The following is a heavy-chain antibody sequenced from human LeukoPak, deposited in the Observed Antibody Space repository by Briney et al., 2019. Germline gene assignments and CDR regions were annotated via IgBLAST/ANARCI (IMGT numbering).Heavy chain of an antibody. CDR1: GFTFTNYW. D-gene: IGHD1-1*01. CDR3: ARHTLWRFDY. Sequence: PGGSLRLSCAAYGFTFTNYWLTWVRQAPGKGLEWVANINQDGDTEYYVDSVRGRFTISRDNAKNLVYLQINSLRAEDTAVYFCARHTLWRFDYWGQGALVTVSS. J-gene: IGHJ4*02. V-gene: IGHV3-7*01. CDR2: INQDGDTE.